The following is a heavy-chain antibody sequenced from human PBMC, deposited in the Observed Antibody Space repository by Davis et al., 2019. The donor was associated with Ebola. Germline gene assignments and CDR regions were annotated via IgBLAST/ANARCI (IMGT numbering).Heavy chain of an antibody. D-gene: IGHD4-17*01. CDR3: ARTQYGDYGGDY. Sequence: HTGGSLRLSCAASGFTFSSYWMHWVRQAPGKGLVWVSRINSDGSSTSYADSVKGRFTISRDNAKNSLYLQMNSLRDEDTAVYYCARTQYGDYGGDYWGQGTLVTVSS. CDR1: GFTFSSYW. CDR2: INSDGSST. J-gene: IGHJ4*02. V-gene: IGHV3-74*01.